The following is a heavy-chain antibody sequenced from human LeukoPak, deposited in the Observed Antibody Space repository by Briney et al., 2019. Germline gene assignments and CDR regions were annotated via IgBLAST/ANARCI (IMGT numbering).Heavy chain of an antibody. CDR1: GFTFSSYG. CDR2: ISYDGSNK. CDR3: ANLGIARCSTSCHRWFDP. Sequence: PGRSLRLSCAASGFTFSSYGMHWVRQAPGKGLEWVAVISYDGSNKYYADSVKGRFTISRDNSKNTLYLQMNSLRAEDTAVYYCANLGIARCSTSCHRWFDPWGQGTLVTVSS. V-gene: IGHV3-30*18. J-gene: IGHJ5*02. D-gene: IGHD2-2*02.